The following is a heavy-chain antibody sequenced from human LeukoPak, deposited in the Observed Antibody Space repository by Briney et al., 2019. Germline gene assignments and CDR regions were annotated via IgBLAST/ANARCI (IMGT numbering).Heavy chain of an antibody. D-gene: IGHD2-15*01. CDR2: INPNSGGT. Sequence: ASVKVSCKASGYTFTGYYMHWVRQAPGQGLEWMGWINPNSGGTNYAQKFQGRVTMTRDTSISTAYMELSRLRSDDTAVYYCARVTDCSGGSCYFDYWGQGTLVSVSS. V-gene: IGHV1-2*02. CDR3: ARVTDCSGGSCYFDY. CDR1: GYTFTGYY. J-gene: IGHJ4*02.